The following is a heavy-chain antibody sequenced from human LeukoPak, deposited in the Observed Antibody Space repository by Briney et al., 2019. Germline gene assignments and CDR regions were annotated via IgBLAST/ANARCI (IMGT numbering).Heavy chain of an antibody. V-gene: IGHV3-23*01. CDR2: ISGSGGST. CDR3: ARASGWYRYYYYYMDV. J-gene: IGHJ6*03. D-gene: IGHD6-19*01. Sequence: GGSLRLSCAASGFTFSSYGMSWVRQAPGKGLEWVSAISGSGGSTYYADSVKGRFTISRDNSKNTLYLQMNSLRAEDTAVYYCARASGWYRYYYYYMDVWGKGTTVTVSS. CDR1: GFTFSSYG.